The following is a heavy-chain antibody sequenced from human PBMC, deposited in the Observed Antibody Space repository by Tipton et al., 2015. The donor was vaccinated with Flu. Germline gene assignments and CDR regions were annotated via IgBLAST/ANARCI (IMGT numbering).Heavy chain of an antibody. J-gene: IGHJ6*02. V-gene: IGHV3-30*02. Sequence: SLRLSCAASGFTFSSYGMHWVRQAPGKGLEWVAFIRYDGSNKYYADSVKGRFTIFRDNSKNTLYLQMNSLRAEDTAVYYCAKGYYYDSSGCYYYYYGMDVWGQVITVSVSS. CDR2: IRYDGSNK. CDR3: AKGYYYDSSGCYYYYYGMDV. D-gene: IGHD3-22*01. CDR1: GFTFSSYG.